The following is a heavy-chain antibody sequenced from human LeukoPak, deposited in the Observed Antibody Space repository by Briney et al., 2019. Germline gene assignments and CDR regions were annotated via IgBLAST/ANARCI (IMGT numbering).Heavy chain of an antibody. CDR3: ARVGDYALKD. CDR2: IYYSGST. CDR1: GGSISSSSYY. Sequence: SETLSLTCTVSGGSISSSSYYWGWIRQPPGKGLECIGSIYYSGSTYYNPSLKSRVTISVDTSKNQFSLKLSSVTAADTAVYYCARVGDYALKDWGQGTLVTVSS. D-gene: IGHD3-16*01. V-gene: IGHV4-39*07. J-gene: IGHJ4*02.